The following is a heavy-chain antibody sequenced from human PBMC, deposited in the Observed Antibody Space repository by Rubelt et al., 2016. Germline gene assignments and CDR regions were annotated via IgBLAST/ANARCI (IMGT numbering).Heavy chain of an antibody. J-gene: IGHJ4*02. CDR1: GFTFTTYW. D-gene: IGHD6-6*01. Sequence: EVQLVESGGGLVQPGGSLRLSCAASGFTFTTYWMTWVRQAPGKGLEWVANINEDGSGEHYVDSVKGRFTISRDNSKNTLYLQMNSLRAEYTAVYYCAKDPRSISSRGCCDYWGQGTLVTVSS. CDR3: AKDPRSISSRGCCDY. V-gene: IGHV3-7*05. CDR2: INEDGSGE.